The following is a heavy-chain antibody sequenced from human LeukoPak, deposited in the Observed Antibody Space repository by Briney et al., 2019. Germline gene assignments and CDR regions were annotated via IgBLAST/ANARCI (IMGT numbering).Heavy chain of an antibody. D-gene: IGHD3-3*01. CDR3: ATSQYYDFTMDV. J-gene: IGHJ6*03. CDR2: FDPEDGET. Sequence: GASVKVSCKVSGYTLTELSMHWVRQAPGKGLEWMGGFDPEDGETIYAQKFQGRVTMTEDTSTDTAYMELSSLRSEDTAVYYCATSQYYDFTMDVWGKGTTVTISS. CDR1: GYTLTELS. V-gene: IGHV1-24*01.